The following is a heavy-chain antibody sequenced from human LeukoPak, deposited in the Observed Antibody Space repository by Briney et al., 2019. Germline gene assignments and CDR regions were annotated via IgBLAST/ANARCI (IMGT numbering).Heavy chain of an antibody. Sequence: GGSLRLSCAASGFTVSSNYMSWVRLAPGKGLEWVSIIYSGGSTYYADSVKGRFTISRDNSKNTLYLQMNSLRDEDTAVYYCATGDKELLFKRRKGGFDPWGQGTLVTVSS. CDR2: IYSGGST. D-gene: IGHD2-2*01. CDR3: ATGDKELLFKRRKGGFDP. V-gene: IGHV3-66*01. J-gene: IGHJ5*02. CDR1: GFTVSSNY.